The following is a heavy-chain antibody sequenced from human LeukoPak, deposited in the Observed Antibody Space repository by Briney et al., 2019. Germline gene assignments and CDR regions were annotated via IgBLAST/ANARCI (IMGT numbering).Heavy chain of an antibody. Sequence: PGGSLRLSCAASGFTFSSYAMSWVRQAPGKGLEWVSAISGSGGSTYYADSVKGRFTISRDNSKNTLYLQMNSLRAEDTAVYYCAKDPHFNSNKDPVAFDYWGQGTLVTVSS. D-gene: IGHD1/OR15-1a*01. CDR2: ISGSGGST. V-gene: IGHV3-23*01. CDR1: GFTFSSYA. J-gene: IGHJ4*02. CDR3: AKDPHFNSNKDPVAFDY.